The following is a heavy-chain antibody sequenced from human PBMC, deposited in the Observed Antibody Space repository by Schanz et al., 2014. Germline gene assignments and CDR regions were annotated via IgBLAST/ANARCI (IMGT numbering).Heavy chain of an antibody. V-gene: IGHV3-7*02. J-gene: IGHJ4*02. CDR3: VSSGSYSSYAF. CDR1: GFTFTNYA. D-gene: IGHD3-10*01. CDR2: IKEDGSVK. Sequence: EVQLLESGGGLVQPGGSLRLSCAASGFTFTNYAMSWVRQAPGKGLEWVANIKEDGSVKDYVDSVKGRFTISRDNAKNSLYLQMNSLRAEDTAVYHCVSSGSYSSYAFWGQGTLVTVSS.